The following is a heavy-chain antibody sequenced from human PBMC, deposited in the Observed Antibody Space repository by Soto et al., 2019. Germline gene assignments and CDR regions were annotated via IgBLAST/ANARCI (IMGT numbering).Heavy chain of an antibody. V-gene: IGHV1-24*01. CDR1: GYTLTELS. CDR2: FDPEDGET. Sequence: GASVKVSCKVSGYTLTELSMHWVRQAPGKGLEWMGGFDPEDGETIYAQKFQGRVTMTEDTSTDTAYMELSSLRSEDTAVYYCATDLMSGYYIPPGMDVWGQGTTVTVSS. J-gene: IGHJ6*02. CDR3: ATDLMSGYYIPPGMDV. D-gene: IGHD3-22*01.